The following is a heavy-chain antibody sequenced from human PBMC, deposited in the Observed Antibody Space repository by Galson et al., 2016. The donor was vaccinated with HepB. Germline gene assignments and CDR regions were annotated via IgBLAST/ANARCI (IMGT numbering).Heavy chain of an antibody. J-gene: IGHJ3*02. CDR1: RFTLTTYA. CDR3: ARSPPPATPTAGSLDI. CDR2: IWFDGINK. V-gene: IGHV3-33*01. Sequence: SLRLSCATSRFTLTTYAIHWVRQAPGKGLEWLAVIWFDGINKFYADSVKGRITISRDDSKNTVYLQMNSLRVEDTAVYYCARSPPPATPTAGSLDIWGQGTVLTVSS.